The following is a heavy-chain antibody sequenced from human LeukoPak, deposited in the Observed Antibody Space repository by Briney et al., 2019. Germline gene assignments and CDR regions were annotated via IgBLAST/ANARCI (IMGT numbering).Heavy chain of an antibody. CDR3: ARDHPYSSGPEFDY. CDR2: IYYSGST. CDR1: GGSISSSNFY. Sequence: SETLSLTCTVSGGSISSSNFYWGWIRQPPGKGLEWIGSIYYSGSTYYNPSLKSRVTISVDTSKNQFSLKLSSVTAADTAVYYCARDHPYSSGPEFDYWGQGTLVTVSS. V-gene: IGHV4-39*07. D-gene: IGHD6-19*01. J-gene: IGHJ4*02.